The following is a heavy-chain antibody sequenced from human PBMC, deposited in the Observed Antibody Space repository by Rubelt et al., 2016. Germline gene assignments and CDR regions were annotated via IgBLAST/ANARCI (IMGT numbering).Heavy chain of an antibody. V-gene: IGHV1-18*01. J-gene: IGHJ5*02. D-gene: IGHD3-10*01. CDR1: GYTFTSYD. CDR3: ARCYGSGSYGNWFDP. CDR2: ISAYNGNT. Sequence: QVQLVQSGAEVKKPGASVKVSCKASGYTFTSYDINWVRQAPGQGLEWMGWISAYNGNTNYAQKLQGRVTMTTDTSTSTAYMELGGLRSDETAVYYCARCYGSGSYGNWFDPWGQGTLVTVSS.